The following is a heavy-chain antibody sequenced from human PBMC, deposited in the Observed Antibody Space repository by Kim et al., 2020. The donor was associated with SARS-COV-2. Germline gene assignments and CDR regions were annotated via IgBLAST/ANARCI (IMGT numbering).Heavy chain of an antibody. CDR2: NK. V-gene: IGHV3-33*01. CDR3: ARARGGYGDY. J-gene: IGHJ4*02. D-gene: IGHD5-12*01. Sequence: NKYYADSVKGRFTISRDNSKNTLYLQMNSLRAEDTAVYYCARARGGYGDYWGQGTLVTVSS.